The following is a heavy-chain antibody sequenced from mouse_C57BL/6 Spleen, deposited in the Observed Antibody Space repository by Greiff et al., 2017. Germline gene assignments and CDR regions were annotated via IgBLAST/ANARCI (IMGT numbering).Heavy chain of an antibody. CDR3: NSNYDG. V-gene: IGHV14-3*01. CDR1: GFNFKNTY. CDR2: IDPANGNT. J-gene: IGHJ1*03. Sequence: VQLQQSVAELVRPGASVKLSCTASGFNFKNTYMHWVKQRPEQGLEWIGRIDPANGNTTYAPKFQGKATITADTSSNTAYLQLSSLTSEDTAIYYSNSNYDGWGTGTTLTVSS.